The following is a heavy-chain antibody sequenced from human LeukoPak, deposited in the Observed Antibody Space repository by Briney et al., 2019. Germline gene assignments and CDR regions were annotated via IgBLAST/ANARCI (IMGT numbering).Heavy chain of an antibody. D-gene: IGHD2-2*01. CDR2: IRYDGSNK. CDR3: AKDMRVPAYQLLSVMSADAFDI. J-gene: IGHJ3*02. Sequence: PGGSLRLSCAASGFTFSSYGMHWVRQAPGKGLEWGAFIRYDGSNKYYADSVKGRFTISRDNSKNTLYLQMNSLRAEDTAVYYCAKDMRVPAYQLLSVMSADAFDIWGQGTMVTVSS. CDR1: GFTFSSYG. V-gene: IGHV3-30*02.